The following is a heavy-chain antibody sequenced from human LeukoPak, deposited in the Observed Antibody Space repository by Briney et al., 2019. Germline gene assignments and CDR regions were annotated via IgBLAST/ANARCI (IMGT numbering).Heavy chain of an antibody. Sequence: PGGSLRLXCAASGFTFSDYYMSWIRQAPGKGLEWVSYISSSGSTIYYADSVKGRFTISRDNAKNSLYLQMNSLRAEDTAVYYCAGRFGSYAKHYYYYMDVWGKRTTVTVSS. CDR3: AGRFGSYAKHYYYYMDV. D-gene: IGHD3-16*01. V-gene: IGHV3-11*04. CDR1: GFTFSDYY. J-gene: IGHJ6*03. CDR2: ISSSGSTI.